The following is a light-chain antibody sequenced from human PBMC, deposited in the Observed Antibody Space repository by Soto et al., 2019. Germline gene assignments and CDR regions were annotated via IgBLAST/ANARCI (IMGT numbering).Light chain of an antibody. CDR3: QQYGSS. V-gene: IGKV3-20*01. CDR1: QSVSSSY. CDR2: GAS. J-gene: IGKJ1*01. Sequence: IVLTQSPGTLSLSPGESATLSCGASQSVSSSYLAWYQQKPGQAPRLLIYGASSRATGIPDRFSGSGSGTDFTLTISKLEPEDFAVYYCQQYGSSFGQGTKVDIK.